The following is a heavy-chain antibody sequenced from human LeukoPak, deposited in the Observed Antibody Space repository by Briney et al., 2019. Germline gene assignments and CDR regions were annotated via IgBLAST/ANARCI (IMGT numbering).Heavy chain of an antibody. CDR1: GFTFTDYH. CDR3: AREVAVAEIKNYDY. J-gene: IGHJ4*02. V-gene: IGHV1-2*02. CDR2: ISPNSDAI. Sequence: VASVKVSCMASGFTFTDYHMHWVRQAPGPGLEWMAGISPNSDAIAYAQKFLGRVTMTRDTSTSTDYMELSGLTSDDTAVYYCAREVAVAEIKNYDYWGQGTLVIVSS. D-gene: IGHD6-19*01.